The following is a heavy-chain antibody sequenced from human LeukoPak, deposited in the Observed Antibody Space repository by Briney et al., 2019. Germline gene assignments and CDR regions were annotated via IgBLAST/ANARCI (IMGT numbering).Heavy chain of an antibody. J-gene: IGHJ5*02. Sequence: ASVTVSCKASGYTFTSYDINWVRQATGQGLEWMGWMNPNSGNTGYAQKFQGRVTMTRNTSISTAYMELSSLRSEDTAVYYCATGGDYYDSSGYETWGQGTLVTVSS. CDR3: ATGGDYYDSSGYET. D-gene: IGHD3-22*01. V-gene: IGHV1-8*01. CDR1: GYTFTSYD. CDR2: MNPNSGNT.